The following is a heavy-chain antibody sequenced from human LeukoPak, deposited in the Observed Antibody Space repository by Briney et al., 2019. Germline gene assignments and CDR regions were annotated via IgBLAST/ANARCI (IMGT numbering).Heavy chain of an antibody. CDR1: GFTFSNYW. J-gene: IGHJ4*02. D-gene: IGHD3-3*01. CDR2: IKQYGSEK. CDR3: ARDYSPAIFGVVIDY. V-gene: IGHV3-7*01. Sequence: GGSLRLSCAASGFTFSNYWMSWVRQAPGKGLEWVANIKQYGSEKYYVDSVKGRFTISRDNTKNSLYLQMNSLRVEDTAVYYCARDYSPAIFGVVIDYWGQGTLVTVSS.